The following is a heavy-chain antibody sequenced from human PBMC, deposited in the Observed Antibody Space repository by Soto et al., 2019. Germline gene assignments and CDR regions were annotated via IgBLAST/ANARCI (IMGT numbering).Heavy chain of an antibody. CDR2: LGGNSAYT. V-gene: IGHV3-23*01. CDR3: AKDVVSQWLALGLS. J-gene: IGHJ3*01. Sequence: EVQLLESGGGLVQPGGSLRLSCAASGFSFSSYAMSWVRQAPGKGLEWVSALGGNSAYTYYADSVKGRFTISRDNSKNTLYLQMNGLRAEDTAVYYCAKDVVSQWLALGLSCGQGTMVTVSS. D-gene: IGHD6-19*01. CDR1: GFSFSSYA.